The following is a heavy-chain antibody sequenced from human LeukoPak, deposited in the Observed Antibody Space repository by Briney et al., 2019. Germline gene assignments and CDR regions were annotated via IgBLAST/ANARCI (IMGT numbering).Heavy chain of an antibody. D-gene: IGHD6-19*01. J-gene: IGHJ3*02. V-gene: IGHV3-53*01. CDR2: IYSGGSA. Sequence: PGGSLRLSCAASGFTVSSNYMSWVRQAPGKGRECVSIIYSGGSAYYADSVRGRFTISRDNSKNTLYLQMNSLRAEDTAVYYCAGSAAVALGAFDIWGQGTMVTVSS. CDR3: AGSAAVALGAFDI. CDR1: GFTVSSNY.